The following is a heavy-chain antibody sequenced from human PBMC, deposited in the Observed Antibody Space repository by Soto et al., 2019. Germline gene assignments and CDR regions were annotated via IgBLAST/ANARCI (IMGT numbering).Heavy chain of an antibody. Sequence: GGSLRLSCAASGFTFSDYYMSWSRQAPGKGLEWLSYISISGGTIYYADSVKGRFSISRDNAKNSLYLQLSSLRAEDTAVYFCARERARVFDSWGQGTLVTVSS. CDR3: ARERARVFDS. V-gene: IGHV3-11*01. J-gene: IGHJ4*02. CDR1: GFTFSDYY. CDR2: ISISGGTI.